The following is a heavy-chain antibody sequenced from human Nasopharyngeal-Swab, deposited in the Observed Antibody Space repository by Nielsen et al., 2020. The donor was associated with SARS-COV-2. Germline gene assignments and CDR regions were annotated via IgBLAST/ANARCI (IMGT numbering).Heavy chain of an antibody. J-gene: IGHJ4*02. CDR1: GFTFSSYG. V-gene: IGHV3-30*18. D-gene: IGHD6-13*01. CDR2: ISYDGSNK. Sequence: GGSLRLSCAASGFTFSSYGMHWVRQAPGKGLEWVAVISYDGSNKYYADSVKGRFTISRDNSKNTLYLQMNSLRAEDTAVYYCAKDNELAAANGYFDYWGQGTLVTVSS. CDR3: AKDNELAAANGYFDY.